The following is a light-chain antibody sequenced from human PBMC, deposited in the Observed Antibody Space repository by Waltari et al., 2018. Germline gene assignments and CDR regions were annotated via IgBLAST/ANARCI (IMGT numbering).Light chain of an antibody. J-gene: IGLJ3*02. CDR1: SSDIGRCDI. CDR3: CSYAGNYVWV. V-gene: IGLV2-23*02. CDR2: DVS. Sequence: QSALTQPAAVSGSPGQSVTISCTGASSDIGRCDIVSWYQQHPGNAPKIVISDVSKRTSGVSDRLSGSKSGDTAYLTISGLQFEDEADYYCCSYAGNYVWVFGGGTRLTVL.